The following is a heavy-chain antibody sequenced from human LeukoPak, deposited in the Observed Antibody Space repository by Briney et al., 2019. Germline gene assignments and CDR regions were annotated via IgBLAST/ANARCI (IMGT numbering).Heavy chain of an antibody. CDR1: GFTFSSYG. CDR2: ISYDGSNK. V-gene: IGHV3-30*03. D-gene: IGHD2-21*01. Sequence: PGRSLRLSCAASGFTFSSYGMHWVRQAPGKGLEWVAVISYDGSNKYYADSVKGRFTISRDNSKNTLYLQMNSLRAEDTAVYYCARGQPIDKWSLEYYFDYWGQGTLVTVSS. CDR3: ARGQPIDKWSLEYYFDY. J-gene: IGHJ4*02.